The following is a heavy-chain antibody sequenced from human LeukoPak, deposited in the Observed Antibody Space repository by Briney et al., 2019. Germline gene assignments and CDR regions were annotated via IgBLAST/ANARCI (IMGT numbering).Heavy chain of an antibody. D-gene: IGHD7-27*01. CDR3: TRAGDEDY. V-gene: IGHV4-31*03. CDR2: IDYSGNT. Sequence: SSETLSLTCTVSGGSISSGDSYWSWIRQQPGKGLEWIGYIDYSGNTYYNPSLKSRVTISADTSKNQFSLKLSSVTAADTAVYYCTRAGDEDYWGQGTLVTVSS. J-gene: IGHJ4*02. CDR1: GGSISSGDSY.